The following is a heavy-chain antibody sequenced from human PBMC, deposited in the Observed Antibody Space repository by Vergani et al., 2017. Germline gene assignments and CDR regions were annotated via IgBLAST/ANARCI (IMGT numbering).Heavy chain of an antibody. CDR2: INHSGST. V-gene: IGHV4-34*01. J-gene: IGHJ4*02. D-gene: IGHD2-15*01. CDR1: GGSFSGYY. CDR3: ARVGWSSPVAAREEIDY. Sequence: QVQLQQWGAGLLKHSETLSLTCAVYGGSFSGYYWIWIRQPPGKGLEWIGEINHSGSTNYNPSLKSRVTISVDTSKKQFSLKLSSVTAADTAVYYCARVGWSSPVAAREEIDYWGQGTLVTVSS.